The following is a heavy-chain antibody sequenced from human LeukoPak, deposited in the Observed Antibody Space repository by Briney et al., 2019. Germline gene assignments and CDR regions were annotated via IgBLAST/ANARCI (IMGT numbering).Heavy chain of an antibody. J-gene: IGHJ4*02. D-gene: IGHD3-22*01. CDR3: ASSHDSSGND. CDR1: GFSFSSYW. Sequence: GGSLRLSCAASGFSFSSYWMAWVRQAPGKGLEWVANIKYDGSLKFYGGSVKGRFTISRDNTKNSLYLEMNSLRVDDTALYFCASSHDSSGNDWGQGTMVAVSS. V-gene: IGHV3-7*01. CDR2: IKYDGSLK.